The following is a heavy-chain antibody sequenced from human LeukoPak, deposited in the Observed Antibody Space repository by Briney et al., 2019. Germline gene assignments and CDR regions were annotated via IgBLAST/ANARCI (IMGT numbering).Heavy chain of an antibody. CDR1: GFTFSSYW. CDR2: IKQDGSEK. D-gene: IGHD3-10*01. J-gene: IGHJ4*02. Sequence: GGSLRLSCAASGFTFSSYWMSWVRQAPGKGLEWVANIKQDGSEKYYVDSVKGRFTISRDNSKNTLYLQMNSLRAEDTAVYYCAKPAITMVRGVIPNDYWGQGTLVTVSS. CDR3: AKPAITMVRGVIPNDY. V-gene: IGHV3-7*01.